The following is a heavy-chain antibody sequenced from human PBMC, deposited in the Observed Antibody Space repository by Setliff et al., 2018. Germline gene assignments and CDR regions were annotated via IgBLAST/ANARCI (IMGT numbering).Heavy chain of an antibody. CDR2: IIPVFGTA. CDR3: VRVTSGRLDFDY. J-gene: IGHJ4*02. V-gene: IGHV1-69*06. D-gene: IGHD6-19*01. Sequence: SVKVSCKASGGTFRTDGFNWVRQAPGQGLEWMGRIIPVFGTAKYVQKFQGRVTITWVTSISTAYMELSSLRSEDTAVYYCVRVTSGRLDFDYWGQGTPVTVSS. CDR1: GGTFRTDG.